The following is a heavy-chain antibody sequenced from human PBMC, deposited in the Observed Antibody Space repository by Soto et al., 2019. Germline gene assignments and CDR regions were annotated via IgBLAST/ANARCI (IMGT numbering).Heavy chain of an antibody. CDR3: ARSHYVLGAFDV. J-gene: IGHJ3*01. CDR2: IFHSGET. D-gene: IGHD3-10*02. V-gene: IGHV4-30-4*08. Sequence: QVQLQESGPGLVKPSETLSLTCTVSGASISSGDYYWSWIRQSPGKGLQWNGYIFHSGETYYTPSLEIRLSISIDASKNQFSLNLTSVTAADPAVYFCARSHYVLGAFDVGGRGTVVTVSS. CDR1: GASISSGDYY.